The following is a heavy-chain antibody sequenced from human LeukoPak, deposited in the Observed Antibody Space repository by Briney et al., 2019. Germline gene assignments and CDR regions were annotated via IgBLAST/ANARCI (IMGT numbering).Heavy chain of an antibody. CDR2: IRSEANSYAT. J-gene: IGHJ3*02. CDR1: GFIFSGSA. V-gene: IGHV3-73*01. D-gene: IGHD4-17*01. CDR3: ARDLATVTTKSAFDI. Sequence: PGWSLRLSCAASGFIFSGSAMHWVRQASGKGLEGVGSIRSEANSYATTYAASVKGRFTISRDDSKNTAYLQMNSLRAEDTAVYYCARDLATVTTKSAFDIWGQGTMVTVSS.